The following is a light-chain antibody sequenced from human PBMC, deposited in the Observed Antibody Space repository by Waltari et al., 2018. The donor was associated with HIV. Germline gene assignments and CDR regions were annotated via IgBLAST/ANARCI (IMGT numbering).Light chain of an antibody. Sequence: QSVLTQPPSASGTPGQRVTISSSGISSNTGSHTVTWYRHLPGTAPKRLIYNNNQRPSGVPGRFSGSKSGTSASLAISGLQSEDEADYYCAVWDDSLDGWVFGGGTKLTVL. V-gene: IGLV1-44*01. CDR2: NNN. CDR3: AVWDDSLDGWV. CDR1: SSNTGSHT. J-gene: IGLJ3*02.